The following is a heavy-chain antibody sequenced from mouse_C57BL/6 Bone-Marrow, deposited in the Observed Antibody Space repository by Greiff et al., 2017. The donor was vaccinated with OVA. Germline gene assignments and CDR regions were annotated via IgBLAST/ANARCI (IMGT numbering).Heavy chain of an antibody. CDR3: AREGLVWYFDV. D-gene: IGHD3-3*01. Sequence: DVKLVESGPGLVKPSQSLSLTCSVTGYSITSGYYWNWIRQFPGNKLEWMGYISYDGSNNYNPSLKNRISITRDTSKNQFFLKLNSVTTEDTATYYCAREGLVWYFDVWGTGTTVTVSS. CDR2: ISYDGSN. J-gene: IGHJ1*03. V-gene: IGHV3-6*01. CDR1: GYSITSGYY.